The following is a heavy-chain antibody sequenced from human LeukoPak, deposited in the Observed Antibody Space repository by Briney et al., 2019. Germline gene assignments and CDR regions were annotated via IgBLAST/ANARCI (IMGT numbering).Heavy chain of an antibody. D-gene: IGHD6-13*01. V-gene: IGHV1-8*01. CDR2: MNPNSGNT. CDR3: ARERDYSSSSLDY. CDR1: GYTFTSYD. J-gene: IGHJ4*02. Sequence: GASVKVSCKASGYTFTSYDINWVRQATGQGLEWMGWMNPNSGNTGYAQKFQGRVTMTRNTSISTAYMELSSLRSDDTAVYYCARERDYSSSSLDYWGQGTLVTVSS.